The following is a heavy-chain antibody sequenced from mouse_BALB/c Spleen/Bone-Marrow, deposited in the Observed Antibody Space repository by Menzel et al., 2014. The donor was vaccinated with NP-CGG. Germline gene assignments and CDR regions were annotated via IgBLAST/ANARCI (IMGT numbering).Heavy chain of an antibody. CDR3: TRRPLQANSYFDC. CDR1: GFTFSSYG. CDR2: ISSGGSST. V-gene: IGHV5-6*02. J-gene: IGHJ2*01. Sequence: DVMLVESGGDLVKPGESLKLSCVASGFTFSSYGMSWVRQTPDKRLEWVATISSGGSSTYYPASVKGRFTISRDNAKSTLYLQMSSLNSEDTAMYYCTRRPLQANSYFDCWGQGTTLTVSS. D-gene: IGHD3-2*02.